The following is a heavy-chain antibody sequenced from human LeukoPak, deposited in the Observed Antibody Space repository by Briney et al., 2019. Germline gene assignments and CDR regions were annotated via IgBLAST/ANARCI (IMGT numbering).Heavy chain of an antibody. CDR2: IKQDGSEK. D-gene: IGHD3-22*01. J-gene: IGHJ4*02. V-gene: IGHV3-7*01. CDR3: ARDLNYYDSSGYFDY. Sequence: QPGGSLRLSCAASGFTFSSYWTSWVRQAPGKGLEWVANIKQDGSEKYYVDSVKGRFTISRDNAKNSLYLQMNSLRAEDTAVYYCARDLNYYDSSGYFDYWGQGTLVTVSS. CDR1: GFTFSSYW.